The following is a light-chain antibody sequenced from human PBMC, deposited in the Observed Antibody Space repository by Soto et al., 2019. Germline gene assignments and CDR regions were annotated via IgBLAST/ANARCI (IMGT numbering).Light chain of an antibody. V-gene: IGKV1-5*01. J-gene: IGKJ1*01. CDR3: QQFSTYSPT. CDR2: SVS. CDR1: QSVNSW. Sequence: DIQMTQSPSTLSAYVGDRVTITCRASQSVNSWLAWYQQKPGRAPKLLIYSVSNLDSGVPSRFSGSGSGTEFTLTISSLQPDDFATYYCQQFSTYSPTFGQGNKVELK.